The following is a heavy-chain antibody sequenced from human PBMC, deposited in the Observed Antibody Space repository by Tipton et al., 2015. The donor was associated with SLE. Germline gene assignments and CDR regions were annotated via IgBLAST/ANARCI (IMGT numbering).Heavy chain of an antibody. CDR3: ARQPPYYNFWSGYYPKGNYYMDV. CDR1: GGSFSGYY. CDR2: INHSGST. D-gene: IGHD3-3*01. V-gene: IGHV4-34*01. J-gene: IGHJ6*03. Sequence: TLSLTCAVYGGSFSGYYWSWIRQPPGKGLEWIGEINHSGSTNYNSSLKSRVTIPVDTSKNQFSLKLSSVTAADTAVYYCARQPPYYNFWSGYYPKGNYYMDVWGKGTTVTVSS.